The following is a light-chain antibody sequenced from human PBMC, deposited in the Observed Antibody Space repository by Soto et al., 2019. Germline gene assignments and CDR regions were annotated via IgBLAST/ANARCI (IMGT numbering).Light chain of an antibody. Sequence: QLVLTQPPSASGTPGQRVTISCSGSSSNIGSNTVNWYQQLPGTAPKLLIYSNNQRPSGVPDRFSGSKSGTSASLAISGLQSEDEAEYYCAAWDDSLNGSYVFGTGTKLTVL. J-gene: IGLJ1*01. V-gene: IGLV1-44*01. CDR1: SSNIGSNT. CDR2: SNN. CDR3: AAWDDSLNGSYV.